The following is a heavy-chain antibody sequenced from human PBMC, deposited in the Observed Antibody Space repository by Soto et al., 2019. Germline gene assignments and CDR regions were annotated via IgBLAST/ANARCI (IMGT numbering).Heavy chain of an antibody. Sequence: EVQLVESGGGLVEPGTSLRLSCIGSGVTSKDHAMHWVRQAPGKGLEWVSGIMWNSDRVDYGDSVKGRFTTARENAKNYLDLRLDSLSPEDSALYFCGKDINAGGMDVWGKGTTVTVSS. D-gene: IGHD1-26*01. J-gene: IGHJ6*04. CDR3: GKDINAGGMDV. V-gene: IGHV3-9*02. CDR1: GVTSKDHA. CDR2: IMWNSDRV.